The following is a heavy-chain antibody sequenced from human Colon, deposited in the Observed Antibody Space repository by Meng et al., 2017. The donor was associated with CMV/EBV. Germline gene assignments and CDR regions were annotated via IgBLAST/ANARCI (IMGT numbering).Heavy chain of an antibody. V-gene: IGHV1-2*02. D-gene: IGHD6-19*01. CDR1: GYTFSDYH. CDR2: IRSDGSAT. Sequence: QGQLEACGAGGEEPGASVNVSCKTSGYTFSDYHMHWVRQAPGQGLEWMGWIRSDGSATNYAQKFRGRVTMTRDASVSPVYMELSGLTSDDTAVYFCVRSSGWSLFDYWGPGALVTVSS. CDR3: VRSSGWSLFDY. J-gene: IGHJ4*02.